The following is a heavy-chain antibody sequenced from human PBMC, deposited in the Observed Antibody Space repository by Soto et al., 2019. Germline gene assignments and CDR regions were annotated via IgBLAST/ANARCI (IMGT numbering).Heavy chain of an antibody. CDR1: GCSISSYY. Sequence: PSETLSLTCTVSGCSISSYYWSWIRQPPGKGLEWIGYIYYSGSTNYNPSLKSRVTISVDTSKNQFSLKLSSVTAADTAVYYCAREGLGYSGYDNSYYYYGMDVSCQGTTVTVSS. CDR3: AREGLGYSGYDNSYYYYGMDV. D-gene: IGHD5-12*01. V-gene: IGHV4-59*01. CDR2: IYYSGST. J-gene: IGHJ6*02.